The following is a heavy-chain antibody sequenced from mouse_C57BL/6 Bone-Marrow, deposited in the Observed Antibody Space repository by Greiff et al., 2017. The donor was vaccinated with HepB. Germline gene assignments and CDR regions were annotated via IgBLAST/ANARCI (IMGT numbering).Heavy chain of an antibody. D-gene: IGHD1-1*01. CDR3: ARMPLIYYYGSSSGYFDY. CDR1: GYAFSSSW. J-gene: IGHJ2*01. V-gene: IGHV1-82*01. Sequence: QVHVKQSGPELVKPGASVKISCKASGYAFSSSWMNWVKQRPGKGLEWIGRIYPGDGDTNYNGKFKGKATLTADKSSSTAYMQLSSLTSEDSAVYFCARMPLIYYYGSSSGYFDYWGQGTTLTVSS. CDR2: IYPGDGDT.